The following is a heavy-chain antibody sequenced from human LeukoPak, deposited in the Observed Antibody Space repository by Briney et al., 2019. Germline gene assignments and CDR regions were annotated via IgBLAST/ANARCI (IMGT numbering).Heavy chain of an antibody. D-gene: IGHD2-2*02. V-gene: IGHV4-4*07. Sequence: PSETLSLTCTVSGGSISSYYWSWIRQPAGKGLEWIGRIYTSGSTNYNPSLKSRVTMSVDTSKNQFSLKLSSVTAADTAVYYCARDLGRDCSSTSCYIPAGWFDPWGQGTLVTVSS. J-gene: IGHJ5*02. CDR1: GGSISSYY. CDR2: IYTSGST. CDR3: ARDLGRDCSSTSCYIPAGWFDP.